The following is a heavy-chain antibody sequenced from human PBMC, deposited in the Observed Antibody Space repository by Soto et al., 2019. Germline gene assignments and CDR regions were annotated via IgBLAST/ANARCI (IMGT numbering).Heavy chain of an antibody. V-gene: IGHV1-18*01. D-gene: IGHD3-3*01. J-gene: IGHJ6*02. Sequence: ASVKVSCKASGYTFTSYGISWVRQAPGQGLEWMGWISAYNGNTNYAQKLQGRVTMTTDTSTSTAYMELRSLRSEDTAVYYCATDGSRLRFSTGYYYGMAVWGQGTSVTVSS. CDR2: ISAYNGNT. CDR3: ATDGSRLRFSTGYYYGMAV. CDR1: GYTFTSYG.